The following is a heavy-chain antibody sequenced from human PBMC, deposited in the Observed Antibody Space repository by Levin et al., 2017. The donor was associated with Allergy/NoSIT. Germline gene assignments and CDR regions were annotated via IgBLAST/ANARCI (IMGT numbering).Heavy chain of an antibody. V-gene: IGHV3-23*01. J-gene: IGHJ5*02. CDR3: AKVLDCSSTSCSLNWFDP. CDR1: GFTFSSYA. D-gene: IGHD2-2*01. Sequence: PGGSLRLSCAASGFTFSSYAMSWVRQAPGKGLEWVSAISGSGGSTYYADSVKGRFTISRDNSKNTLYLQMNSLRAEDTAVYYCAKVLDCSSTSCSLNWFDPWGQGTLVTVSS. CDR2: ISGSGGST.